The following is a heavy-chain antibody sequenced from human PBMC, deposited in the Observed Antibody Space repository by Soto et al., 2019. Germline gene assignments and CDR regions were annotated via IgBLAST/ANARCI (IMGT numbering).Heavy chain of an antibody. Sequence: PGGSLRLSCAASGITLSNAWMNWVRQDTGKGLEWVGRIRSKTDGGATEYVAPAEGRFTFSTEDSANNLYLLMSGLKPEDTVLCYCTRTRPGTKFFDNWGQETLVTVSS. CDR3: TRTRPGTKFFDN. J-gene: IGHJ3*02. V-gene: IGHV3-15*01. CDR2: IRSKTDGGAT. D-gene: IGHD6-13*01. CDR1: GITLSNAW.